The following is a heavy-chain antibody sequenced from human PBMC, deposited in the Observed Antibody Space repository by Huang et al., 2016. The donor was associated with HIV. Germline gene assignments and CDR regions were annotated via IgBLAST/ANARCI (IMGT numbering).Heavy chain of an antibody. J-gene: IGHJ4*02. Sequence: QVQLVESGGGVVTPGTSLRLSCAACGFICSNYAMNWVRQASGKRLEWVTVISNEGSTKYYADSVKGRFTISRDNSKNTVYLQMNSLRAEDTAVYYCARSEPSRYYFDYWGQGTLVTVSS. CDR3: ARSEPSRYYFDY. V-gene: IGHV3-30-3*01. CDR2: ISNEGSTK. CDR1: GFICSNYA.